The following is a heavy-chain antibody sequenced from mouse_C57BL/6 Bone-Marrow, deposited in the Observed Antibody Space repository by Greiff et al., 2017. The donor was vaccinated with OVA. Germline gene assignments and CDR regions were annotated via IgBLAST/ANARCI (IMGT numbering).Heavy chain of an antibody. D-gene: IGHD2-3*01. Sequence: DVMLVESGGGLVQPKGSLKLSCAASGFSFNTYAMTWVRQAPGKGLEWVARIRSKSNNYATYYADSVKDRFTISRDDSESMLYLQMNNLKTEDTAMYYCVRHDVYWYFDVWGTGTTVTVSS. CDR3: VRHDVYWYFDV. J-gene: IGHJ1*03. V-gene: IGHV10-1*01. CDR1: GFSFNTYA. CDR2: IRSKSNNYAT.